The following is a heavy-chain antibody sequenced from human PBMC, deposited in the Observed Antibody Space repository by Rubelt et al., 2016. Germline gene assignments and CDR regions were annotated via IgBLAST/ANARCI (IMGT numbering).Heavy chain of an antibody. Sequence: QVQLVQSGAEVKKPGSSVKVSCKASGGTFSSYAISWVRQAPGQGLEWMGWINPNSGGTNYAQKFQGRVTMTRDTSISTAYMELSRLRSDDTAVYYCARGGYSGSYYWGQGTLVTVSS. CDR2: INPNSGGT. J-gene: IGHJ4*02. CDR3: ARGGYSGSYY. D-gene: IGHD1-26*01. CDR1: GGTFSSYA. V-gene: IGHV1-2*02.